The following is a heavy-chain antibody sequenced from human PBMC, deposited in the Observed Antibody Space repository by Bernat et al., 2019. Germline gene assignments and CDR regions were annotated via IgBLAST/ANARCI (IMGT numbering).Heavy chain of an antibody. J-gene: IGHJ2*01. D-gene: IGHD3-16*01. CDR2: IYYSGST. CDR1: GGSISSYY. Sequence: QVQLQESGPGLVKPSETLSLTCTVSGGSISSYYWSWIRQPPGKGLEWIGYIYYSGSTNYNPSLKSRVTISVDTSKNQFSLKPSSVTAADTAVYYCARGWGYLDLWGRGTLVTVSS. CDR3: ARGWGYLDL. V-gene: IGHV4-59*08.